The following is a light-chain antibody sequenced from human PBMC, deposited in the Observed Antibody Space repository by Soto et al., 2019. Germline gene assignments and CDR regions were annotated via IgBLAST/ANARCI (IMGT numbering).Light chain of an antibody. CDR2: GAS. V-gene: IGKV3-20*01. J-gene: IGKJ2*01. Sequence: EIVLTQSPGTLSLSPVERATLSCRASQSVNSSFLAWYQQKPGQAPRLLIYGASSRASGIPDRFSGSGSGTDFTLTISRLEPEDLAVYYCQQHSSSPPAYTFGQGTKLEIQ. CDR1: QSVNSSF. CDR3: QQHSSSPPAYT.